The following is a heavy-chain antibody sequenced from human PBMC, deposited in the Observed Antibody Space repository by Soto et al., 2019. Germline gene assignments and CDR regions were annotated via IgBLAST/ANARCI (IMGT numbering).Heavy chain of an antibody. CDR2: IIPIFGTA. J-gene: IGHJ5*02. CDR1: GGTFSSYA. V-gene: IGHV1-69*01. Sequence: QVQLVQSGAEVKKPGSSVKVSCKASGGTFSSYAISWVRQAPGQGLEWMGGIIPIFGTANYAQKFQGRVTITADDSTSTAYRGLSRLRSEDTAVYYWAGSLPHDYGDYGWFAPWGQGPLVTVSS. CDR3: AGSLPHDYGDYGWFAP. D-gene: IGHD4-17*01.